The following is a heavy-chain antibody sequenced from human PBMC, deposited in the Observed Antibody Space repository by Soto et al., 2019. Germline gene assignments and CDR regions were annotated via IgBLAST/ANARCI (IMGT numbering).Heavy chain of an antibody. D-gene: IGHD3-9*01. CDR1: GYTFSNHA. CDR3: ARENNYDVLTGYYMMWSWFDP. V-gene: IGHV1-3*01. Sequence: ASVKVYCKAAGYTFSNHALHWVRQAPGQRLEWMGYINVGNGNTKYSQNFQGRVTITRDTSATTAYMELSSLRFEDTAVYYCARENNYDVLTGYYMMWSWFDPWGQGTLVTVSS. CDR2: INVGNGNT. J-gene: IGHJ5*02.